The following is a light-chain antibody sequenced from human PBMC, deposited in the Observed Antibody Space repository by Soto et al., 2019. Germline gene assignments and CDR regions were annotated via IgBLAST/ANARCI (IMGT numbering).Light chain of an antibody. J-gene: IGLJ3*02. V-gene: IGLV1-40*01. CDR2: GNS. CDR3: QSYDSSLSGFWV. Sequence: QAVVTQPPSVSGAPGQRVTISCTGSSSNIGAGYDVHWYQQLPGTAPKLLIYGNSNRPSGVSDRFSGSKSGTSASLAITGLQAEDEADYYCQSYDSSLSGFWVFGGGTKLTVL. CDR1: SSNIGAGYD.